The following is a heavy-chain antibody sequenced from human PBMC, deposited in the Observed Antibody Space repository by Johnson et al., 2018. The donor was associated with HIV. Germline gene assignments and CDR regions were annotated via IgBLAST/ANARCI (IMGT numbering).Heavy chain of an antibody. CDR3: ARVRGLIAFDI. CDR1: GFIFSSYA. CDR2: ISYDGSNK. J-gene: IGHJ3*02. Sequence: QVQLVESGGGVVQPGRSLRLSCAASGFIFSSYAMHWVRQAPGKGLEWVAVISYDGSNKYYADSVKGRFAFSRDNSKNTRYLQMNSLRAEDTAVYYCARVRGLIAFDIWGQGTMVTVSS. V-gene: IGHV3-30*09.